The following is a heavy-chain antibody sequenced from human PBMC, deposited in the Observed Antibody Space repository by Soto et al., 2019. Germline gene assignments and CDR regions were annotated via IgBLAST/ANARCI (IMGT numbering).Heavy chain of an antibody. CDR1: GFTFSSYD. CDR2: IGTAGDT. J-gene: IGHJ3*02. D-gene: IGHD1-1*01. Sequence: EVQLVESGGGLVQPGGSLRLSCAASGFTFSSYDMHWVRQATGKVLEWVSAIGTAGDTYYQGSVKGRFTISRENAKNSLYLQMNSLRAGDTAVYYCARAGTTGTTGAFDIWGQGTMVTVSS. CDR3: ARAGTTGTTGAFDI. V-gene: IGHV3-13*01.